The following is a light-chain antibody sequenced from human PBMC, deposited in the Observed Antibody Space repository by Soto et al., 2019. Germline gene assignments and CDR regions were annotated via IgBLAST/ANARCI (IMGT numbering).Light chain of an antibody. Sequence: EIVMTQSPDTLSVSPGERATLSCRASQSVSIDLAWYQQTPGQAPRLLIIGASTRATGVPDRFSGSGSGTEFTLTIDSLQSDDFATYYCQQYDKSPPWTFGQGTKVDIK. V-gene: IGKV3-15*01. J-gene: IGKJ1*01. CDR1: QSVSID. CDR2: GAS. CDR3: QQYDKSPPWT.